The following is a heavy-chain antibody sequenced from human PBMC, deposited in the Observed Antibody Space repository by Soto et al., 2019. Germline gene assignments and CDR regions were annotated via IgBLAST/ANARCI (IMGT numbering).Heavy chain of an antibody. V-gene: IGHV1-69*13. CDR3: AILIVGASPRSFYGLDF. D-gene: IGHD1-26*01. CDR2: IRITFGSV. J-gene: IGHJ6*02. Sequence: SVKVSCKASGGTFSSYDISWVRQAPGQGLEWMGSIRITFGSVNYAQRFQGRVAITADESSRTAYMQLRSLRSEDTAVYYCAILIVGASPRSFYGLDFWGPGTTVTVSS. CDR1: GGTFSSYD.